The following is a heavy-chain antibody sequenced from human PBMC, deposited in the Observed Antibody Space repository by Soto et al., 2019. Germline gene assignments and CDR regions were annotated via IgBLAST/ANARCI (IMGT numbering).Heavy chain of an antibody. CDR2: IYPGDSDT. D-gene: IGHD5-12*01. CDR3: ARLLWVSSGPYGMDV. J-gene: IGHJ6*02. V-gene: IGHV5-51*01. Sequence: PGEPLTISCQCSGYRFTSYWIGLVRQMPGKGLEWMGIIYPGDSDTRYSPSFQGQVTISADKSISTAYLQWSSLKASDTAMYYCARLLWVSSGPYGMDVWGQGTKVTVSS. CDR1: GYRFTSYW.